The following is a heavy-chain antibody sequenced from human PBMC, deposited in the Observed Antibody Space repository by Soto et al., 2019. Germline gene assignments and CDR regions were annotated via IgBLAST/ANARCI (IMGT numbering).Heavy chain of an antibody. D-gene: IGHD1-26*01. V-gene: IGHV3-9*01. CDR3: AKADGWELLNYFDY. J-gene: IGHJ4*02. CDR1: GFTFDDYA. CDR2: ISWNSGSI. Sequence: LKISCAASGFTFDDYAMHWVRQAPGKGLEWVSGISWNSGSIGYADSVKGRSTISRDNAKNSLYPQMNSLRAEDTAVYYCAKADGWELLNYFDYWGQGILVTVSS.